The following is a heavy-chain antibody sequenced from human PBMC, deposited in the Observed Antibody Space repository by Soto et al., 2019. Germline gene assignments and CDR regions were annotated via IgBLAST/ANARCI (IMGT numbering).Heavy chain of an antibody. D-gene: IGHD1-26*01. CDR2: INPKSGGT. CDR1: VDTFTANY. J-gene: IGHJ4*02. V-gene: IGHV1-2*02. Sequence: QVQLLQSGAEVKKPGASVKVSCKASVDTFTANYIHWVRQAPGQGFEWMGWINPKSGGTKYPQKVQGRVTMTRDTSLSTVYMTLARLTSDDTAVYYCAIDLAKGGGSAGFDYWGQGTLVTVSS. CDR3: AIDLAKGGGSAGFDY.